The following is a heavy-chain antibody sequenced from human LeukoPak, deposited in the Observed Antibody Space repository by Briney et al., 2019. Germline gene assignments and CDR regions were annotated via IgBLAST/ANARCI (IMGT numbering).Heavy chain of an antibody. Sequence: GGSLRLSCLTSGFTFSTNAMSWVRQAPGKGLEWISGISGSGASTYYADSVKGRFTISRDNSKNTLYLQMNSLRAEDTAVYYCARNYYDSGYYFDYWGQGTLVTVSS. D-gene: IGHD3-22*01. CDR3: ARNYYDSGYYFDY. J-gene: IGHJ4*02. V-gene: IGHV3-23*01. CDR1: GFTFSTNA. CDR2: ISGSGAST.